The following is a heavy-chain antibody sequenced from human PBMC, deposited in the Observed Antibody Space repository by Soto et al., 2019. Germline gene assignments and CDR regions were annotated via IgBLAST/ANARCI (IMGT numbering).Heavy chain of an antibody. Sequence: VGSLILSCASSVFTFNTYVIHWFLQAPVKWLEWLAVIWYDLSIKYYTDSVKVRFSVSRDNSKNTMYLQMNSLRAEDTAVYYCARIDCTGNNCSPYYFYALEVWGKGHTVTVSS. V-gene: IGHV3-33*01. J-gene: IGHJ6*04. CDR3: ARIDCTGNNCSPYYFYALEV. D-gene: IGHD2-8*02. CDR1: VFTFNTYV. CDR2: IWYDLSIK.